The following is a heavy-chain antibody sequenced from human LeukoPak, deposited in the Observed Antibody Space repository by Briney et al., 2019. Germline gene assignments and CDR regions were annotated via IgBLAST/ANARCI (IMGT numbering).Heavy chain of an antibody. CDR1: AYSFTSYW. J-gene: IGHJ5*02. CDR2: IYPVDSDT. CDR3: ARLDGSNWGSLSLDP. V-gene: IGHV5-51*01. D-gene: IGHD7-27*01. Sequence: GESLKISCKGSAYSFTSYWIGWVRQMPGKGLGWRGIIYPVDSDTTYSPSFQGPVTISADKSISTAYPQWSRLKASDTAMYYCARLDGSNWGSLSLDPWGKGTLVPVSS.